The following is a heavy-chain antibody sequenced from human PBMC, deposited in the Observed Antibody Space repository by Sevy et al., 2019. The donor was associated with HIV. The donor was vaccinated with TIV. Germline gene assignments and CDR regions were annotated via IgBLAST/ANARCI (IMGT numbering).Heavy chain of an antibody. D-gene: IGHD3-9*01. CDR1: GYTFTSYG. CDR2: ISGYNGNT. V-gene: IGHV1-18*01. J-gene: IGHJ4*02. CDR3: ARDQYDILTGSEKEGLDC. Sequence: ASVKVSCKASGYTFTSYGISWVRQAPGQGLEWMGRISGYNGNTNYAQKLQGRVTMTTDTSTNTAYMELRSLRSDDTAVYYCARDQYDILTGSEKEGLDCWGQGTLVTVSS.